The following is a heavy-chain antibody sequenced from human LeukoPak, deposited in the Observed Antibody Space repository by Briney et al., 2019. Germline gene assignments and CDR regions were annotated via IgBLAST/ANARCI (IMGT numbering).Heavy chain of an antibody. CDR3: ARSLRFYSGASPFDY. D-gene: IGHD6-6*01. CDR2: ISTFNDNT. J-gene: IGHJ4*02. CDR1: GSPYSSFG. V-gene: IGHV1-18*01. Sequence: ASVKLSCTAAGSPYSSFGVSYGGWPPGHRVKWLGWISTFNDNTNYAQKFQGRVTMTTDTSTSTAYMELSSLRADDTAVFYCARSLRFYSGASPFDYWGQGTLVTVSS.